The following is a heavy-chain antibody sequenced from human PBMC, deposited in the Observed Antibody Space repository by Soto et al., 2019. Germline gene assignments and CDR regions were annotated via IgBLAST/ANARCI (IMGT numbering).Heavy chain of an antibody. J-gene: IGHJ4*02. V-gene: IGHV3-23*01. CDR1: GFTFSNYG. CDR3: AKKVAIYAVDPADY. Sequence: PGGSLRLSCAASGFTFSNYGMSWVRQASGKGLEWVSVMSGSGDDAYYADSVKGRFTISRDNSKNTLYLQMNSLRAEDTAVYFCAKKVAIYAVDPADYWGQGTQVTVSS. D-gene: IGHD3-3*01. CDR2: MSGSGDDA.